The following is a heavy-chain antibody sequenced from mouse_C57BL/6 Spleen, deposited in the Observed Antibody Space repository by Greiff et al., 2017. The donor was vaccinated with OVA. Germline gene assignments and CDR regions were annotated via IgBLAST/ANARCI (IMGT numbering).Heavy chain of an antibody. CDR2: ISYSGST. V-gene: IGHV3-8*01. CDR1: GYSITSDY. Sequence: EVKLQESGPGLAKPSQTLSLTCSVTGYSITSDYWNWLRKFPGNKLEYMGYISYSGSTYYNPSLKSRISITRDTSKNQYYLQLNSVTTEDTATYYCARFITTSLGAMDYWGQGTSVTVSS. CDR3: ARFITTSLGAMDY. J-gene: IGHJ4*01. D-gene: IGHD1-1*01.